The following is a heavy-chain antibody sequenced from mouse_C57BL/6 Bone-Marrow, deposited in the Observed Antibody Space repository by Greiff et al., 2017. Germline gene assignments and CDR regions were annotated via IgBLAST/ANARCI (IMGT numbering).Heavy chain of an antibody. D-gene: IGHD1-1*01. CDR3: ARYCGSSYVGWYFDV. V-gene: IGHV4-1*01. Sequence: EVKLMESGGGLVQPGGSLKLTCAASGIDFSRYWMSWVRRASGKGLEWIGEINPDSSTINYAPSLKDKFIISRDNAKNTLYLQMSKVRSEDTALYYCARYCGSSYVGWYFDVWGTGTTVTVSS. CDR1: GIDFSRYW. J-gene: IGHJ1*03. CDR2: INPDSSTI.